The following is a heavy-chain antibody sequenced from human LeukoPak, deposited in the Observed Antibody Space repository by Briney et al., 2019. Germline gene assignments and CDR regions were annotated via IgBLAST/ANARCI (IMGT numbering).Heavy chain of an antibody. D-gene: IGHD1-1*01. CDR1: GFVFSTYA. J-gene: IGHJ4*02. V-gene: IGHV3-23*01. CDR3: AKVKALDAVASYFDY. Sequence: PGGSLRLSCAASGFVFSTYAMGWVRQAPGKGLDWVSAISSSGDNTYYADSVKGKFTISRESSKNTLDLQMNSLRAEDTAMYHCAKVKALDAVASYFDYWGQGTLVTVSS. CDR2: ISSSGDNT.